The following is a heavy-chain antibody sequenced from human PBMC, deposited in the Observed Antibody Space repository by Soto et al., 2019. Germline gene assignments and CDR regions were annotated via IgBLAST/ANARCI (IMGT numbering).Heavy chain of an antibody. D-gene: IGHD5-18*01. Sequence: GGSLRLSCAASGFTVSSNYMSWVRQAPGKGLEWVSVIYSGGSTYYADSVKGRFTISRDNSKNTRYLQMNGLRAEDTAVYYCARFLYDTAMSKAYYYYGMDVWGQGTTVTVSS. J-gene: IGHJ6*02. CDR1: GFTVSSNY. CDR2: IYSGGST. CDR3: ARFLYDTAMSKAYYYYGMDV. V-gene: IGHV3-53*01.